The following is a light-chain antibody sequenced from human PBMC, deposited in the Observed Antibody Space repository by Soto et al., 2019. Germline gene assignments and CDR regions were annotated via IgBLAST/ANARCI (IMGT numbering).Light chain of an antibody. V-gene: IGKV3-15*01. CDR1: QSVSSN. J-gene: IGKJ5*01. CDR3: QHYNHWPT. CDR2: GAS. Sequence: EIVMTQSPATLSVSPGQRATLSCRASQSVSSNLAWYQQKPGQAPRLLIYGASTRATDIPARFSGSGSGTEFTLTISSLQSEDFAIYYCQHYNHWPTFGQGTRLEIK.